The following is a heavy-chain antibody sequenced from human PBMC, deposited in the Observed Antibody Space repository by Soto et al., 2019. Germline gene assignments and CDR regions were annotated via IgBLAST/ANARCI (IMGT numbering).Heavy chain of an antibody. V-gene: IGHV1-69*06. CDR3: ARDPVSPDYDFWSGSSSYYYYYGMDV. D-gene: IGHD3-3*01. CDR1: GCTFGSYA. J-gene: IGHJ6*02. Sequence: GSSVNVSCKRSGCTFGSYAISWVRQAPGQGLEWMGGVIPIFGTANYAQKFQGRVTITADKSTSTAYMELSSLRSEDTAVYYCARDPVSPDYDFWSGSSSYYYYYGMDVWGQGTTVTVSS. CDR2: VIPIFGTA.